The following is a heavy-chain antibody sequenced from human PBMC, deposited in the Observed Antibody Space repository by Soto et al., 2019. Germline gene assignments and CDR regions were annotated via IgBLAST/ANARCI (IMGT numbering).Heavy chain of an antibody. CDR1: GGSISSSSYY. CDR2: IYYSGST. CDR3: ARHVPPYSSGWGFDY. V-gene: IGHV4-39*01. J-gene: IGHJ4*02. D-gene: IGHD6-19*01. Sequence: QLQLQESGPGLVKPSETLSLTCTVSGGSISSSSYYWGWIRQPPGKGLEWIGSIYYSGSTYYNPSLKRRVTISVDTSKNQFSLKLSSVTAADTAVYYCARHVPPYSSGWGFDYWGQGTLVTVSS.